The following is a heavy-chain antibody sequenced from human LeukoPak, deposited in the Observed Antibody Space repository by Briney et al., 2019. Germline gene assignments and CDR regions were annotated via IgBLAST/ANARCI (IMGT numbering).Heavy chain of an antibody. V-gene: IGHV4-59*01. J-gene: IGHJ4*02. CDR1: GGSLSSSY. CDR3: ARAGHDQLLYFDY. CDR2: IYYRVGT. Sequence: SETLSLTCTVSGGSLSSSYWRWTREPPGEGLGRIGYIYYRVGTNYNPSLKSRVDTSVETTKNKSSCIFSSVTAAHTTGYYCARAGHDQLLYFDYWGQGTLVTVSS. D-gene: IGHD2-2*01.